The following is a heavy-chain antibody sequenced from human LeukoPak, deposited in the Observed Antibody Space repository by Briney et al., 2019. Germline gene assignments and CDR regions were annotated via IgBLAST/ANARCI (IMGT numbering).Heavy chain of an antibody. J-gene: IGHJ4*02. D-gene: IGHD3-10*01. Sequence: RGSLRLSCAASGFTVSSNYMSWVRQAPGKGLEWVSVIYSGGSTYYADSVKGRFTISRDNSKNTLYLQMNSLRAEDTAVYYCAKDRGWFGVLVYWGQGTLVTVSS. CDR1: GFTVSSNY. V-gene: IGHV3-66*01. CDR2: IYSGGST. CDR3: AKDRGWFGVLVY.